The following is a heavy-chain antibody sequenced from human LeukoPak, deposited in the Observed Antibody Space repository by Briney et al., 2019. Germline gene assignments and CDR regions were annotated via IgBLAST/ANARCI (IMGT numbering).Heavy chain of an antibody. CDR1: GFTFDDYA. CDR2: LSWNSASI. D-gene: IGHD2-2*01. Sequence: GGSLRLSCAASGFTFDDYAMPWVRQAPGKGLEWVSGLSWNSASIGYADSVKGRFTISRDNAKNSLYLQMNSLSAEDTALYYCAAQPSRYCTSTSCFAAYYFDYWGQGTLVTVSS. V-gene: IGHV3-9*01. CDR3: AAQPSRYCTSTSCFAAYYFDY. J-gene: IGHJ4*02.